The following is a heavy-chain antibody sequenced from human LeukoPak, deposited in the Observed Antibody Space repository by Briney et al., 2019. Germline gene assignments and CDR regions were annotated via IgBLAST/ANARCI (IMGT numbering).Heavy chain of an antibody. J-gene: IGHJ4*02. D-gene: IGHD6-19*01. Sequence: PSETLSLTCTVSGGSISSYYWGWIRQPPGKGLEWIGYIYYSGSTNYNPSLKSRVTISVDTSKNQFSLKLSSVTAADTAVYYCARLAAVAGNLDYWGQGTLVTVSS. CDR3: ARLAAVAGNLDY. CDR1: GGSISSYY. V-gene: IGHV4-59*08. CDR2: IYYSGST.